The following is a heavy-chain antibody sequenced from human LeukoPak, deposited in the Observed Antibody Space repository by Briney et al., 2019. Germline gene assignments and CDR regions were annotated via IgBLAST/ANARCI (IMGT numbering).Heavy chain of an antibody. D-gene: IGHD1-26*01. CDR3: ARENSGSYYQFDC. J-gene: IGHJ4*02. V-gene: IGHV3-21*01. CDR1: GFTFSTYI. CDR2: ISSSTSYI. Sequence: PGGSLRLSCAASGFTFSTYIMNWVRQTPGKGLEWVSSISSSTSYIYYADSVKGRFTISRDNAKNSLYLQMNSLRPEDTAVYYCARENSGSYYQFDCWGQGTLVTVSS.